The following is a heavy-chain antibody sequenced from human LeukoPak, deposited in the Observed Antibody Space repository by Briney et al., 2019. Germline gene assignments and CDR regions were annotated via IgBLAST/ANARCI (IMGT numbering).Heavy chain of an antibody. D-gene: IGHD2-15*01. CDR2: INSDGSST. CDR1: GFTLSGNW. CDR3: ARRDNYDY. J-gene: IGHJ4*02. Sequence: PGGSLRLSCAASGFTLSGNWMHWVRQAPGKGLVWVSSINSDGSSTSYADSVKGRFTISRDNAKNTLYLQMNSLRAEDTAVYYCARRDNYDYWGQGTLVTVSS. V-gene: IGHV3-74*01.